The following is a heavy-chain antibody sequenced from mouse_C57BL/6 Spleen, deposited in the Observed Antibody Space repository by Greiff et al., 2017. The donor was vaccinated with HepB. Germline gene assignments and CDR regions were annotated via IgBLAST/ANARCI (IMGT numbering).Heavy chain of an antibody. CDR2: IWTGGGT. V-gene: IGHV2-9-1*01. CDR3: ARNGITTVVAGGYYFDY. D-gene: IGHD1-1*01. CDR1: GFSLTSYA. J-gene: IGHJ2*01. Sequence: VKVEESGPGLVAPSQSLSITCTVSGFSLTSYAISWVRQPPGKGLEWLGVIWTGGGTNYNSALKSRLSISKDNSKSQVFLKMNSLQTDDTARYYCARNGITTVVAGGYYFDYWGQGTTLTVSS.